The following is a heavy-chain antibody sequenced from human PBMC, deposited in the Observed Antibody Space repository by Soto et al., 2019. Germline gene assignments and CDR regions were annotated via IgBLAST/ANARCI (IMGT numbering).Heavy chain of an antibody. Sequence: PSETLSLTCTVSGGSISSSSYYWGWIRQPPGKGLEWIGSIYYSGSTYYNPSLKSRVTISVDTSKNQFSLKLSSVTAADTAVYYCARDHDFWSGYSNYYYYYGMDVWGQGTTVTVSS. D-gene: IGHD3-3*01. V-gene: IGHV4-39*02. CDR3: ARDHDFWSGYSNYYYYYGMDV. J-gene: IGHJ6*02. CDR2: IYYSGST. CDR1: GGSISSSSYY.